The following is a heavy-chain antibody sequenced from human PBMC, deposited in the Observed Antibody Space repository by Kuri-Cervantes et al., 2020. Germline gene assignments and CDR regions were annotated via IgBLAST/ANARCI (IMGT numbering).Heavy chain of an antibody. Sequence: SETLSLTCAVYGGSFSGYYWSWIRQPPGKGPEWIGEINRSRSTNYNPSLKSRVTMSVDTSKNQFSLKLSSVTAADTAVYYCARLSVTMARDYWGQGTLVTVSS. D-gene: IGHD3-10*01. CDR3: ARLSVTMARDY. V-gene: IGHV4-34*01. CDR1: GGSFSGYY. CDR2: INRSRST. J-gene: IGHJ4*02.